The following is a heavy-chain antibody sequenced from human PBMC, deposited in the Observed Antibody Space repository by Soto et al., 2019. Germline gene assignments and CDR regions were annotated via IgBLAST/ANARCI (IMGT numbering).Heavy chain of an antibody. J-gene: IGHJ4*02. V-gene: IGHV3-7*05. CDR1: GFTFSSYW. Sequence: GGSLRLSCAASGFTFSSYWMNWVRQAPGTGLEWVANIKQDGSGKYYVDSVKGRFTISRDNAKNALYLQMNSLSAEDTAAYYCAGSGATIFYWGQGTLVTVSS. CDR2: IKQDGSGK. D-gene: IGHD1-26*01. CDR3: AGSGATIFY.